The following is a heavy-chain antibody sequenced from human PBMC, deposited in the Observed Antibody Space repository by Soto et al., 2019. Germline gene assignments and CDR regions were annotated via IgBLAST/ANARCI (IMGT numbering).Heavy chain of an antibody. V-gene: IGHV3-23*01. CDR3: ATGGDTDKDGY. J-gene: IGHJ4*02. D-gene: IGHD5-18*01. CDR1: GFTFSSYA. Sequence: GGSLRLSCAASGFTFSSYAMSWVRQTPGKGLEWVSTLSGSGGTTYYADSVKGQFTISRDNSKSTLYLQMNSLRAEDTAVYYCATGGDTDKDGYWGQGTLVTVSS. CDR2: LSGSGGTT.